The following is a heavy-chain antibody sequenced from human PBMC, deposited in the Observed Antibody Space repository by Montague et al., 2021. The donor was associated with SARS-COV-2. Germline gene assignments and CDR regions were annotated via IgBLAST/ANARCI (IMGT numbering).Heavy chain of an antibody. J-gene: IGHJ4*02. V-gene: IGHV3-48*04. Sequence: SLRLSCAASGFTFFSFSMAWVRQAPGRGLEWISYISSSGATILYADSLKGRFTISRDNIQNSLYLQMNSLRAEDTAVYYCATNKYCNLDDCSYGRHYFDHWGQGTLVTVSS. CDR1: GFTFFSFS. CDR3: ATNKYCNLDDCSYGRHYFDH. D-gene: IGHD2/OR15-2a*01. CDR2: ISSSGATI.